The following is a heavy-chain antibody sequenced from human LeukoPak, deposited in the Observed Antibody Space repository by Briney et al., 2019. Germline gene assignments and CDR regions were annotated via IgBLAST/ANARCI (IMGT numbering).Heavy chain of an antibody. CDR3: AKDSSGYYWSAFDY. CDR1: GFTFSSYE. D-gene: IGHD3-22*01. Sequence: PGGSLRLSCAASGFTFSSYEMNWVRQAPGKGLEWVSAISGSGGSTYYADSVKGRFTISRDNSKNTLYLQMNSLRAEDTAVYYCAKDSSGYYWSAFDYWGQGTLVTVSS. CDR2: ISGSGGST. V-gene: IGHV3-23*01. J-gene: IGHJ4*02.